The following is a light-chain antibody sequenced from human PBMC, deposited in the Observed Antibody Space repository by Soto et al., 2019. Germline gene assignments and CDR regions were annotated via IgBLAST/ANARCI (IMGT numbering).Light chain of an antibody. CDR1: QSISSY. CDR2: AAS. CDR3: QHSYSTTWVT. V-gene: IGKV1-39*01. Sequence: DIPMTQSPSSLSASVGDRVTITCRASQSISSYLNWYQQKPGKAPKLLIYAASSLESRVLSGFSGSGSGTDFTPTISTLQPKDFATYYYQHSYSTTWVTFGTETKVD. J-gene: IGKJ3*01.